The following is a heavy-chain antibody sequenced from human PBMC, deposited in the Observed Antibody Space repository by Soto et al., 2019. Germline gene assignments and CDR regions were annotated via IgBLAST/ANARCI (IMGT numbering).Heavy chain of an antibody. J-gene: IGHJ5*02. V-gene: IGHV3-23*01. CDR2: TSGSGATT. CDR3: AKVLYMGGSNVFDP. CDR1: GFSLTNYD. D-gene: IGHD5-12*01. Sequence: EVQLLESGGGLVQPGGSLRLSCAASGFSLTNYDMSWVRQAPGKGLEWVSGTSGSGATTYYADSVRGRFTISRDNSKNTLYLQMDSLSAEDTAVYYCAKVLYMGGSNVFDPWGQGTLVTVSS.